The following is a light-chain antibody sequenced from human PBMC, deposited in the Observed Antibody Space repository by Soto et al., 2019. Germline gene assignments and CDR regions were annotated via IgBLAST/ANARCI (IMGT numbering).Light chain of an antibody. V-gene: IGKV3-20*01. CDR2: GAS. Sequence: EIVLTQSPGTLSLSPGERATLFCRASQSVSSSYLAWYQQKPGQAPRLLIYGASFRATGIPDRFSGSGSGTDFTLIISRLEPEDFAVYHCQQYDSLPLTFGGGTKVDIK. CDR1: QSVSSSY. J-gene: IGKJ4*01. CDR3: QQYDSLPLT.